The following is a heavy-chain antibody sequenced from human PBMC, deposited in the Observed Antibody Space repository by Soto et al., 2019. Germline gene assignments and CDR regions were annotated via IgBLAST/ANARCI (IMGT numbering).Heavy chain of an antibody. D-gene: IGHD3-3*01. CDR3: AKPLRDFWSGYYYYYGMDV. CDR2: ISYDGSNK. J-gene: IGHJ6*02. CDR1: GFTFSSYG. Sequence: GGSLRLSCAASGFTFSSYGMHWVRQAPGKGLEWVAVISYDGSNKYYADSVKGRFTISRDNSKNTLYLQMNSLRAEDTAVYYCAKPLRDFWSGYYYYYGMDVWGQGTTVTAP. V-gene: IGHV3-30*18.